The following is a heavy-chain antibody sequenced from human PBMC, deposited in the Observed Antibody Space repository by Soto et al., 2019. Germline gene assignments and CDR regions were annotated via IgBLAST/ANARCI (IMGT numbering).Heavy chain of an antibody. V-gene: IGHV4-59*08. CDR2: IYYSGST. CDR3: ASAYYDILTGFDY. Sequence: PSETLYLTCTVSGGSISSYYWSWIRQPPGKGLEWIGYIYYSGSTNYNPSLKSRVTISLDTSKNQFSLKLNSVTAADTAVYYCASAYYDILTGFDYWGQGTLVTVAS. CDR1: GGSISSYY. D-gene: IGHD3-9*01. J-gene: IGHJ4*02.